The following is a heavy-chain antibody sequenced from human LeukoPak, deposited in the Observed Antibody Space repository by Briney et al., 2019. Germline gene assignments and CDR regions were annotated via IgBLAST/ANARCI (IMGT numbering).Heavy chain of an antibody. CDR2: IDTSSTTK. D-gene: IGHD6-13*01. CDR1: GFSFSSSG. J-gene: IGHJ4*02. Sequence: GGSLRLSCAASGFSFSSSGMNWVRQAPGKGLEWVSYIDTSSTTKNYADSVKGRFTISRDNAKNSLYLQMNSLRAEDTAVHYCAKSIAAAGTRYYFDYWGQGTLVTVSS. CDR3: AKSIAAAGTRYYFDY. V-gene: IGHV3-48*01.